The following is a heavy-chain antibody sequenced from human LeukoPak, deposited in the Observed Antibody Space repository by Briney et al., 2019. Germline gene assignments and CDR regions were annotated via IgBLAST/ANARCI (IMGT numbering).Heavy chain of an antibody. CDR1: GYTFTSYS. CDR3: AIESVCSSTSCYFFDH. Sequence: ASVKVSCKASGYTFTSYSISWVRQAPGQGLEWMGWISAYNGNTNYAQKLQGRVTMTTDTSTSTAYMELRSLRSDDTAVYYCAIESVCSSTSCYFFDHWGQGTLVTVSS. V-gene: IGHV1-18*01. CDR2: ISAYNGNT. J-gene: IGHJ4*02. D-gene: IGHD2-2*01.